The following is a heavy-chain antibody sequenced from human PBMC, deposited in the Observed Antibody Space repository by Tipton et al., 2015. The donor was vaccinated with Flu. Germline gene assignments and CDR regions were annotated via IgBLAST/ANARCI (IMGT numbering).Heavy chain of an antibody. V-gene: IGHV1-18*04. Sequence: QLVQSGAEVKKPGASVKVSCKASGYTFTSYGISWVRQAPGQGLEWMGWISAYNGNTDYAQKLQGRVTMTTDTSTSTAYMELRSLRSDDTAVYYCAREPYDFWSGYYRPGSMDVWGKGTTVTVSS. CDR3: AREPYDFWSGYYRPGSMDV. D-gene: IGHD3-3*01. CDR1: GYTFTSYG. J-gene: IGHJ6*03. CDR2: ISAYNGNT.